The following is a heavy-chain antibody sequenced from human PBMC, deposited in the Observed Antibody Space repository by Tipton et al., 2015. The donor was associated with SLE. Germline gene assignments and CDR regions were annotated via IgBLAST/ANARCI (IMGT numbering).Heavy chain of an antibody. V-gene: IGHV4-34*01. J-gene: IGHJ4*02. CDR2: INHSGST. CDR3: AKETPWVGVFDY. Sequence: LRLSCAVYGGSFSGYYWSWIRQPPGKGLEWIGEINHSGSTNYNPSLKSRVTISVDTSKNQFSLKLSSVTAADTAVYYCAKETPWVGVFDYWGQGTLVTVSS. CDR1: GGSFSGYY. D-gene: IGHD1-26*01.